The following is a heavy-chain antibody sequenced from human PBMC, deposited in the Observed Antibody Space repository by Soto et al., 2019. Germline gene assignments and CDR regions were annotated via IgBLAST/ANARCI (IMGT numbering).Heavy chain of an antibody. D-gene: IGHD3-3*01. J-gene: IGHJ5*02. V-gene: IGHV1-8*01. CDR1: GYTFTSYD. CDR3: ATGLRFLEWFPRFDP. Sequence: ASVKVSCKASGYTFTSYDINWVRQATGQGLEWMGWMNPNSGNTGYAQKFQGRVTMTRNTSISTAYMELSSLRSEDTAVYYCATGLRFLEWFPRFDPWGQGTLVTVSS. CDR2: MNPNSGNT.